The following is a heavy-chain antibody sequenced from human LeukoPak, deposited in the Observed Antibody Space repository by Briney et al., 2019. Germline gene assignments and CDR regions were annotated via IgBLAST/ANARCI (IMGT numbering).Heavy chain of an antibody. V-gene: IGHV4-61*02. Sequence: PSETLSLTCTVSGDSISTFNYYWSWIRQPAGKGLEWIGRIYSSGSTNYNPSLKSRVTISVDTSKNQFSLKLSSVTAADTAVYYCARATTVYYDSSGWIDYWGQGTLVTVSS. CDR1: GDSISTFNYY. D-gene: IGHD3-22*01. J-gene: IGHJ4*02. CDR2: IYSSGST. CDR3: ARATTVYYDSSGWIDY.